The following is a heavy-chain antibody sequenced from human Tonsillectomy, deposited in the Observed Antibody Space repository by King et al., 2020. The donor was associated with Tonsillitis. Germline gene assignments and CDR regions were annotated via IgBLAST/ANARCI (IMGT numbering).Heavy chain of an antibody. V-gene: IGHV3-30*02. CDR3: ANADF. CDR1: GFTFSSYG. CDR2: ILFGGSNK. J-gene: IGHJ4*02. Sequence: VQLVESGGGVVQPGGSLRLSCAASGFTFSSYGMHWVRQAPGKGLEWVAFILFGGSNKHYADSVQGRFTISRDNSKNTLYLQMNSLRAEDTAMYYCANADFWGQGTLVTVSS.